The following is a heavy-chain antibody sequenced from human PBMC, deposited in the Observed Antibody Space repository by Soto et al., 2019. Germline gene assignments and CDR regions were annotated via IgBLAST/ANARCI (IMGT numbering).Heavy chain of an antibody. CDR1: GYTFTSFG. J-gene: IGHJ4*02. Sequence: QVQLVQSGPEVKKPGASVKVSCKTSGYTFTSFGISWVRQAPGQGLEWMGWITTDKGKTKYAQKFQGRVTMTTDTSTSTAYMELRSLRSDDTAVYYCATRSPAFDYWDQGTLVTVSS. V-gene: IGHV1-18*01. CDR3: ATRSPAFDY. CDR2: ITTDKGKT.